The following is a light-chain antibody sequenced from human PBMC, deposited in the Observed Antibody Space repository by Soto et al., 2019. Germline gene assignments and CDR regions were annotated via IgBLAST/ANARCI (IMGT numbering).Light chain of an antibody. CDR2: GAS. CDR3: QQYNNWPPG. J-gene: IGKJ2*01. V-gene: IGKV3-15*01. Sequence: EIVRTQSPATLSVSPGERATLSCRASQSVSSNLAWYQQKPGQAPRLLIYGASTRATGITARFSGSGCGTEFTITISSLQSEDFAVCYFQQYNNWPPGFGQGTKLEIK. CDR1: QSVSSN.